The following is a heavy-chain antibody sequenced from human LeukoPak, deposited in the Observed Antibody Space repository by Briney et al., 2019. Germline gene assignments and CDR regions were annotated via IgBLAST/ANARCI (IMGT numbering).Heavy chain of an antibody. CDR2: IYYSGST. J-gene: IGHJ4*02. Sequence: SETLSLTCTVSGGSIGSSSYYWGWIRQPPGKGLEWIGSIYYSGSTYYNPSLKSRVTISVDTSKNQFSLKLSSVTAADTAVYYCARTRYDFWSGYVYYFDYWGQGTLVTVSS. CDR3: ARTRYDFWSGYVYYFDY. V-gene: IGHV4-39*07. CDR1: GGSIGSSSYY. D-gene: IGHD3-3*01.